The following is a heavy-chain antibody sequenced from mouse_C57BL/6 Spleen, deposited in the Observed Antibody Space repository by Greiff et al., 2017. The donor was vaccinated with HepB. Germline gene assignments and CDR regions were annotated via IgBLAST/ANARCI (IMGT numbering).Heavy chain of an antibody. D-gene: IGHD2-5*01. J-gene: IGHJ2*01. Sequence: EVKLVESEGGLVQPGSSMKLSCTASGFTFSDYYMAWVRQVPEKGLEWVANINYDGSSTYYLDSLKSRFIISRDNAQNILYLQMSSLKSEDTATYYCARGSYYSNYYFDYWGQGTTLTVSS. CDR2: INYDGSST. CDR3: ARGSYYSNYYFDY. V-gene: IGHV5-16*01. CDR1: GFTFSDYY.